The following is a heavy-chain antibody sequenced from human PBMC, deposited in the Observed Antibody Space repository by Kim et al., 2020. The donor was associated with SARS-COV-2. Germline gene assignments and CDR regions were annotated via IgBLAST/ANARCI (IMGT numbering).Heavy chain of an antibody. D-gene: IGHD5-12*01. Sequence: GGSLRLSCAASGFTFSSYAMHWVRQAPGKGLEWVAVISYDGSNKYYADSVKGRFTISIDNSKNTLYLQMNSLRAEDTAVYYCARGGGYNGPFDYWGQGTLVTVSS. CDR2: ISYDGSNK. CDR1: GFTFSSYA. CDR3: ARGGGYNGPFDY. V-gene: IGHV3-30*04. J-gene: IGHJ4*02.